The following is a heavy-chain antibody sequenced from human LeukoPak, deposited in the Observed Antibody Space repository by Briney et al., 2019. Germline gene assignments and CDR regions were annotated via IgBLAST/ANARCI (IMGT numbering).Heavy chain of an antibody. Sequence: GGSLRLSCAASGFTFSSYEMNWVRQAPGKGLEWVSYISSSGSTIYYADSVKGRFTISRDNAKNSLYLQMSSLRAEDTAVYYCARDADSDYGDYEGAYNAFDIWGQGTMVTVSS. V-gene: IGHV3-48*03. D-gene: IGHD4-17*01. CDR2: ISSSGSTI. J-gene: IGHJ3*02. CDR3: ARDADSDYGDYEGAYNAFDI. CDR1: GFTFSSYE.